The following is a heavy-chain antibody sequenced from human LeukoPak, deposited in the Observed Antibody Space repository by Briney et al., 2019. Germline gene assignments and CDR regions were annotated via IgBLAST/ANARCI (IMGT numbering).Heavy chain of an antibody. Sequence: GGSLRLSCAASGFTFSSYAMSWVRQAPGKGLEWVSAISSSAGSTYYADSVKGRFTISRDNSKNTLYLQMNSLRAEDTAVYYCAKDQQQLVPSHFDYWGQGTLVTVSS. CDR3: AKDQQQLVPSHFDY. CDR1: GFTFSSYA. CDR2: ISSSAGST. V-gene: IGHV3-23*01. D-gene: IGHD6-13*01. J-gene: IGHJ4*02.